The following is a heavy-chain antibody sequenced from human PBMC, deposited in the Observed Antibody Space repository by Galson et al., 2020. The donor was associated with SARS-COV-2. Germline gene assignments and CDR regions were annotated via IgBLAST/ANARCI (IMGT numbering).Heavy chain of an antibody. D-gene: IGHD5-18*01. CDR1: GFTVRSNY. V-gene: IGHV3-66*01. CDR3: ATQAPYTYAYGY. J-gene: IGHJ4*02. CDR2: IYSVGNT. Sequence: GGSLRLSCAASGFTVRSNYMTWVRQAPGKGLEWVSVIYSVGNTYYSDSVKGRFTISRDNSKNTLYLQMNSLRAEDAAVYYCATQAPYTYAYGYWGQGTLVTVSS.